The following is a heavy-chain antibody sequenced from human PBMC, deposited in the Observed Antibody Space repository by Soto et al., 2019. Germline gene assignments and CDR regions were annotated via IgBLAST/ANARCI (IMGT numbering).Heavy chain of an antibody. CDR1: GFTFSSYG. CDR3: AKLNGIAVAGRGACDI. V-gene: IGHV3-30*18. J-gene: IGHJ3*02. D-gene: IGHD6-19*01. CDR2: ISYDGSNK. Sequence: PGGSLRLSCAASGFTFSSYGMHWVRQTPGKGLEWVAVISYDGSNKYYADSVKGRFTISRDNSKNTLYLQMNRLRAEDTAVYYCAKLNGIAVAGRGACDIWGQGTMVTVSS.